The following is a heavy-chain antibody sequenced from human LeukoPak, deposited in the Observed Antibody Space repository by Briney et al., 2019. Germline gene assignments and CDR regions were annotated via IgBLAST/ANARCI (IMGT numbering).Heavy chain of an antibody. J-gene: IGHJ4*02. V-gene: IGHV1-18*01. CDR3: ARDIYDSSGYYPWGLDY. CDR1: GYAFTSYG. Sequence: ASVKVSCKASGYAFTSYGISWVRQAPGQGLEWMGWISAYNGNTNYAQKLQGRVTMTTDTSTSTAYMELRSLRSDDTAVYYCARDIYDSSGYYPWGLDYWGQGTLVTVSS. D-gene: IGHD3-22*01. CDR2: ISAYNGNT.